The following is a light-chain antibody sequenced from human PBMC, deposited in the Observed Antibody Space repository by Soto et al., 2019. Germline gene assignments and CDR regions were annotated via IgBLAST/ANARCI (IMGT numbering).Light chain of an antibody. CDR3: QQYYTYWHM. CDR1: QSISDY. J-gene: IGKJ1*01. Sequence: DIQMTQSPSTLSASVGDRVIITCRASQSISDYLAWYQQKPGKAPKLLIYDASNLESGVPSTFSGIGSGTEFTRTISSLQPDDFATYYCQQYYTYWHMFGQGTSVEIK. CDR2: DAS. V-gene: IGKV1-5*01.